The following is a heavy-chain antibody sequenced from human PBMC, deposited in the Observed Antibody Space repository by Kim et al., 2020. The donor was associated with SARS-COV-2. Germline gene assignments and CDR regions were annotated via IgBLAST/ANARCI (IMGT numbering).Heavy chain of an antibody. Sequence: SETLSLTCVVYGESSSNYYWSWIRQPPGKGLEWIGEINHSGSTNYNSSLKSRVTISVDTSENQFSLKLSSVTAADTAVYYCARGRGSWFPYWGQGTLVTV. V-gene: IGHV4-34*01. CDR3: ARGRGSWFPY. CDR1: GESSSNYY. J-gene: IGHJ4*02. CDR2: INHSGST. D-gene: IGHD6-13*01.